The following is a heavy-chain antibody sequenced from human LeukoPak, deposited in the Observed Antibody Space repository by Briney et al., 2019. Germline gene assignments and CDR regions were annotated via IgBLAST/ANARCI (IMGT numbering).Heavy chain of an antibody. J-gene: IGHJ4*02. CDR1: GGSISSYY. CDR3: ARVTYGSYFDY. D-gene: IGHD3-10*01. CDR2: IYTSGST. Sequence: SETLSLTCTVSGGSISSYYGGWIRRPAGRGLEWMGRIYTSGSTNYNPSPKSRVTMSVDTSKNQFSLKLRSVPAADTAVYYCARVTYGSYFDYWGQGTLVTVSS. V-gene: IGHV4-4*07.